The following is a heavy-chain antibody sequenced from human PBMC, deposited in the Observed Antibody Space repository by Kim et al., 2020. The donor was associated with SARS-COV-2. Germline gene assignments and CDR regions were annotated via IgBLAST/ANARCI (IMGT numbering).Heavy chain of an antibody. CDR2: INQRVTN. D-gene: IGHD3-16*01. V-gene: IGHV4-34*01. CDR3: ASEGWGGASKSDY. CDR1: GGTFSHDY. Sequence: SETLSLTCASYGGTFSHDYWRWIRQPPGKGLEWKGVINQRVTNNSKPTPKSHSKISTDTSKNQLSLKLNSVTAADTAVYYCASEGWGGASKSDYWGQGT. J-gene: IGHJ4*02.